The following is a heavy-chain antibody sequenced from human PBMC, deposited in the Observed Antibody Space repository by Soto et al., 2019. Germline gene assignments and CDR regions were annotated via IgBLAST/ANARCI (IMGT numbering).Heavy chain of an antibody. J-gene: IGHJ6*03. Sequence: ASVKVSCKVSGYTLTELSVHWVRQAPGKGQEWMGGFGPEDGETIYAQKFQGRVTMTEDTSTDTAYMELSSLRSEDTAVYYCAREATMVRGVIAPNYYHYFQSFWRKRTSVTVS. D-gene: IGHD3-10*01. CDR1: GYTLTELS. V-gene: IGHV1-24*01. CDR3: AREATMVRGVIAPNYYHYFQSF. CDR2: FGPEDGET.